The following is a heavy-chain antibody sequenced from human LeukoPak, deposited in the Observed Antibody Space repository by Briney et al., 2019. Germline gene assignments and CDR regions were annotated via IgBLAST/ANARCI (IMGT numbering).Heavy chain of an antibody. CDR3: ARDGRIAARPGWFDP. Sequence: PSETLSLTCTVSGGSISSYYWSWIRQPPGKGLEWIGSIYYSGSTYYNPSLKSRVTISVDTSKNQFSLKLSSVTAADTAVYYCARDGRIAARPGWFDPWGQGTLVTVSS. D-gene: IGHD6-6*01. V-gene: IGHV4-59*05. CDR1: GGSISSYY. CDR2: IYYSGST. J-gene: IGHJ5*02.